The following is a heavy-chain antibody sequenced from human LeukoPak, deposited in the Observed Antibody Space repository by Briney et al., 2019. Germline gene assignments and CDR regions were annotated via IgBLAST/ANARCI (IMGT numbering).Heavy chain of an antibody. CDR2: VYYSGTT. CDR3: AREGGYSSSWYGVINNWFDP. Sequence: SETLSLTCSVSGGSISLSYYYWGWIRQPPGKALEWIGSVYYSGTTSYNPSLKSRVTISVDMSKNHFSLRLSSVTAADTAMYYCAREGGYSSSWYGVINNWFDPWGQGTLVTVSS. V-gene: IGHV4-39*07. J-gene: IGHJ5*02. D-gene: IGHD6-13*01. CDR1: GGSISLSYYY.